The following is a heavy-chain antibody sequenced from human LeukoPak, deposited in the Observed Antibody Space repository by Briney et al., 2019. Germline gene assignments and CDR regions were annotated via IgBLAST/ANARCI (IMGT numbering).Heavy chain of an antibody. J-gene: IGHJ4*02. CDR2: IYPGDSDT. CDR1: GYSFTRYW. D-gene: IGHD2-15*01. Sequence: GESLLISCQGSGYSFTRYWIGWVRQVPGKGLERMVIIYPGDSDTRYSPSFQRQVTISADKSISTAYLQWSSLKASDTAMYYCARPAGGTGPFDYWGQGTLVTVSS. CDR3: ARPAGGTGPFDY. V-gene: IGHV5-51*01.